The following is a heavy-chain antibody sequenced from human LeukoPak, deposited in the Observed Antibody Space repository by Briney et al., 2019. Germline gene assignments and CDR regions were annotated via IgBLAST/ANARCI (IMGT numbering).Heavy chain of an antibody. Sequence: GGSLRLSCAASGFTFSSYAMSWVRQAPGKGLEWVSAISGSGGSTYYADSVKGRFTISRDNSKNTLYLQMNSLRAEDTAVYYCAKPSGRGHYYYYCGMDVWGKGTTVTVSS. J-gene: IGHJ6*04. V-gene: IGHV3-23*01. CDR3: AKPSGRGHYYYYCGMDV. CDR1: GFTFSSYA. CDR2: ISGSGGST.